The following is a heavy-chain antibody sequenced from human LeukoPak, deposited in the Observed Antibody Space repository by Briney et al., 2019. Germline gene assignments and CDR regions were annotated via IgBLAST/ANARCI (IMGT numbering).Heavy chain of an antibody. Sequence: PGGSLRLSCEACGFSFTDYYVTWIRQAPGKGLEWVSYISRTGHSTYYGDSVAGRFTISRDTAKNSLFLQMTSLRAEDTAVYYCARAGDSGVFPLGYFYYMDVWGKGTTVTVSS. J-gene: IGHJ6*03. V-gene: IGHV3-11*01. CDR1: GFSFTDYY. CDR3: ARAGDSGVFPLGYFYYMDV. D-gene: IGHD2-21*02. CDR2: ISRTGHST.